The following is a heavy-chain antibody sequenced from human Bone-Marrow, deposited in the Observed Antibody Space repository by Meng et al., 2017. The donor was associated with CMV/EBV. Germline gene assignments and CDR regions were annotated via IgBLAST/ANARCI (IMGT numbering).Heavy chain of an antibody. J-gene: IGHJ4*02. CDR2: VYSYGNT. Sequence: SETLSLTCTVSGGSISSYYWSWIRQPPGKGLEWIGYVYSYGNTNYNPSLKSRVTVSADTSKNQFSLKLTSVTAADTAVYYCVTARPFAVFTDWGQGALVTVSS. CDR1: GGSISSYY. V-gene: IGHV4-59*01. D-gene: IGHD2-21*01. CDR3: VTARPFAVFTD.